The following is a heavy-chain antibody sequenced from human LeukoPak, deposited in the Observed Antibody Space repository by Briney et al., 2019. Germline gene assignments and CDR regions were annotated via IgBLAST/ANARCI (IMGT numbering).Heavy chain of an antibody. J-gene: IGHJ5*02. D-gene: IGHD3-3*01. CDR1: GFTFSSYS. Sequence: GGSLRLSCAASGFTFSSYSMNWVRQAPGKGLEWVSYISSSSSTIYYADSVKGRFTISRDNAKNSLYLQMNSLKTEDTAVYYCTTAGLHFVAWSWGQGTLVTVSS. CDR2: ISSSSSTI. CDR3: TTAGLHFVAWS. V-gene: IGHV3-48*01.